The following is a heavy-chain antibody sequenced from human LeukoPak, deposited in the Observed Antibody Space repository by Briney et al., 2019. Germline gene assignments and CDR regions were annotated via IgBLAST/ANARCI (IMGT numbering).Heavy chain of an antibody. CDR2: IKSKTDGGTT. V-gene: IGHV3-15*01. CDR3: TTAHPDYKLWDNWYFDL. J-gene: IGHJ2*01. CDR1: GFTFSNAW. Sequence: GGSLRLSCAASGFTFSNAWMSWVRQAPGKGLEWVGRIKSKTDGGTTDYAAPVKGRFTISRDDSKNTLYLQMNSLKTEDTAVYYCTTAHPDYKLWDNWYFDLWGRGTLVTVSS. D-gene: IGHD5-18*01.